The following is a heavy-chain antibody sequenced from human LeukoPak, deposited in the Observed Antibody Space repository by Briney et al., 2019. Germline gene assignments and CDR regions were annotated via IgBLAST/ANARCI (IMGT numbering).Heavy chain of an antibody. D-gene: IGHD3-9*01. CDR1: GGSISSTSYF. J-gene: IGHJ4*02. CDR3: ARHGSYDILTGYSYYFDY. Sequence: SETLSLTCTVSGGSISSTSYFWGWIRQPPGKGLEPIGSIYSSGSTYYNASLKSRVTISVDTSKNQFSLKLSSVTAADTAMYYCARHGSYDILTGYSYYFDYWGQGTLVTVSS. V-gene: IGHV4-39*01. CDR2: IYSSGST.